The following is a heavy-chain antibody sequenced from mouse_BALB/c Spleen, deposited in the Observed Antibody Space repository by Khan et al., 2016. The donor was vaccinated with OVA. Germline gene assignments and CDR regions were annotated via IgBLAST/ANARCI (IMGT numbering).Heavy chain of an antibody. Sequence: VQLQQSGPGLVKPSQSLSLTCTVTGYSITSGYGWNWIRQFPGNKLEWMGYISYSGSTNYNPSLKSRIFITRDTSKNQFFLQLTSVTTEDTATYYCARTGRIKYWGQGTTLTVSS. CDR2: ISYSGST. CDR3: ARTGRIKY. CDR1: GYSITSGYG. J-gene: IGHJ2*01. D-gene: IGHD1-1*01. V-gene: IGHV3-2*02.